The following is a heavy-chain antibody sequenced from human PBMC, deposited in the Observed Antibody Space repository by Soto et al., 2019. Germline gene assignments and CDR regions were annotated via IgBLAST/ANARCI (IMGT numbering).Heavy chain of an antibody. CDR3: AREEPYYYMDV. D-gene: IGHD1-1*01. V-gene: IGHV4-34*01. CDR1: GGSFSGYY. CDR2: INHSGST. J-gene: IGHJ6*03. Sequence: SETLSLTCAVYGGSFSGYYWSWIRQPPGKGLEWIGEINHSGSTNYNPSLKSRVTISVDTSKNQFSLKLSSVTAADTAVYYCAREEPYYYMDVWGKGTTVTVS.